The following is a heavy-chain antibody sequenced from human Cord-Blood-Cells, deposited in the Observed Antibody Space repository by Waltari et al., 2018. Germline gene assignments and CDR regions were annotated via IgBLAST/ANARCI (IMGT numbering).Heavy chain of an antibody. Sequence: EVQLVQSGAEVKKPGATVKISCKVSGYTLTDYYMHWVQQAPGKGLEWMGLVDPEDGKTICAEKFQGRVTITAKTSTDTAYMELSSLRSEDTAVYYFATLGKGYCSSTSCYAFDIWGQGTMVTVSS. V-gene: IGHV1-69-2*01. CDR1: GYTLTDYY. CDR2: VDPEDGKT. J-gene: IGHJ3*02. CDR3: ATLGKGYCSSTSCYAFDI. D-gene: IGHD2-2*01.